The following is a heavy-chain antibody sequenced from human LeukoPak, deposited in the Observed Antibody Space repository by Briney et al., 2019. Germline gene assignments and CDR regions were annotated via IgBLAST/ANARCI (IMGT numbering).Heavy chain of an antibody. Sequence: SETLSLTCTVSVGYIYSGGYYWSWIRQPPGKGLEWIGEINHSGSTNYNPSLKSRVTISVDTSKNQFSLKLSSVTAADTAVYYCARQLYDFWSGYLYDAFDIWGQGTMVTVSS. CDR1: VGYIYSGGYY. CDR2: INHSGST. J-gene: IGHJ3*02. D-gene: IGHD3-3*01. CDR3: ARQLYDFWSGYLYDAFDI. V-gene: IGHV4-39*01.